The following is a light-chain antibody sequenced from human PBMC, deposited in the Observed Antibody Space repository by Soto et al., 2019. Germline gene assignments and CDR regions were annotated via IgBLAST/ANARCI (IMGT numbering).Light chain of an antibody. V-gene: IGKV2-24*01. CDR2: TIS. J-gene: IGKJ2*01. Sequence: DIVLTPTRLSSPVTLGQPASISCRSSQSLVHIDGNTYFNWLQQRPGQPPRLLIYTISNRFPGGPARFRGSGAGTEFTLKISRVEAEDVGVYDGIQATHSYTCGQGTMLEIK. CDR3: IQATHSYT. CDR1: QSLVHIDGNTY.